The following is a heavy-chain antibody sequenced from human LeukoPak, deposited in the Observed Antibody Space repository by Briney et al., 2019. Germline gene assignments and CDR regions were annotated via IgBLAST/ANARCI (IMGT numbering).Heavy chain of an antibody. D-gene: IGHD2-15*01. CDR3: TTGYCSVGSCAFDH. CDR1: GFTFSSYA. V-gene: IGHV3-30-3*01. Sequence: GGSLRLSCAASGFTFSSYAMHWVRQAPGKGLEWVAVISYDGSNKYYADSVKGRFTISRDDSKNTLYLQMNSLRTEDTAMYSCTTGYCSVGSCAFDHWGQGILVIVSS. J-gene: IGHJ4*02. CDR2: ISYDGSNK.